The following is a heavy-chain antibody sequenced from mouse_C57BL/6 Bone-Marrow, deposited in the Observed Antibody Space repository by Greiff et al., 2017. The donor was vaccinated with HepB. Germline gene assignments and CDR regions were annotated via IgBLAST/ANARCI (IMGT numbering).Heavy chain of an antibody. CDR2: ISYDGSN. V-gene: IGHV3-6*01. CDR3: ARASVYYGSSWGYFDV. CDR1: GYSITSGYY. J-gene: IGHJ1*03. D-gene: IGHD1-1*01. Sequence: EVKLVESGPGLVKPSQSLSLTCSVTGYSITSGYYWNWIRQFPGNKLEWMGYISYDGSNNYNPSLKNRISITRDTSKNQFFLKLNSVTTEDTATYYCARASVYYGSSWGYFDVWGTGTTVTVSS.